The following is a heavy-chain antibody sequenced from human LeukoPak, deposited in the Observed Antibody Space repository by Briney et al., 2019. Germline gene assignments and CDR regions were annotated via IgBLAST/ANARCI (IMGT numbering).Heavy chain of an antibody. Sequence: GGPLRLSCAASGFTFSSYAMHWVRQAPGKGLEWVAVISYDGNIKYYTDSVKGRFTISRDNSKNTLYLQMNSLRAEDTAVYYCARDYLMGGTTGKAFDIWGQGTMVTISS. J-gene: IGHJ3*02. CDR3: ARDYLMGGTTGKAFDI. D-gene: IGHD1-26*01. CDR2: ISYDGNIK. V-gene: IGHV3-30*04. CDR1: GFTFSSYA.